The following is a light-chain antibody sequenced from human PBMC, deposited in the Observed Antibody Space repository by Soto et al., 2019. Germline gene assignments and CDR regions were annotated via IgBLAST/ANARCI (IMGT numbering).Light chain of an antibody. V-gene: IGKV3-20*01. CDR1: QSVSNNY. CDR3: QQYGSSGT. J-gene: IGKJ1*01. Sequence: DIVLTQSPVTLSLSPGERATLSCRASQSVSNNYLAWYQQKPGQAPRLLIYGASNRATGIPDRFSGSGSGTDFTLTISRLEPEDFAVYYCQQYGSSGTFGQGTKVAIK. CDR2: GAS.